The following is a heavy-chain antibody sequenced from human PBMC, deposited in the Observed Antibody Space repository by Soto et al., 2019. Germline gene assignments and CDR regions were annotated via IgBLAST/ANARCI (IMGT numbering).Heavy chain of an antibody. V-gene: IGHV1-3*01. CDR3: ARDRYYYGSGRAMDV. D-gene: IGHD3-10*01. CDR1: GYTFTSYA. Sequence: ASVKVSCKASGYTFTSYAMHWVRQAPGQRLEWMGWINAGNGSTKYSQKFQGRVTITRDTSASTAYMELSSLRSEDTAVYYCARDRYYYGSGRAMDVWGQGTTVTVSS. CDR2: INAGNGST. J-gene: IGHJ6*02.